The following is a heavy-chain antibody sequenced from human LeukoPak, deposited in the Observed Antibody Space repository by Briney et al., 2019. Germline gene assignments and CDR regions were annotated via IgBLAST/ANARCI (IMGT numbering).Heavy chain of an antibody. CDR1: GGSFSGYY. CDR3: ARENPSGYYNRPIDY. Sequence: PSETLSLTCAVYGGSFSGYYWSWIRQPPGKGLEWIGEINHSGSTNYNPSLKSRVTMSVDTSKNQFSLKLSSVTAADTAIYYCARENPSGYYNRPIDYWGQGTLVTVSS. CDR2: INHSGST. V-gene: IGHV4-34*01. J-gene: IGHJ4*02. D-gene: IGHD3-22*01.